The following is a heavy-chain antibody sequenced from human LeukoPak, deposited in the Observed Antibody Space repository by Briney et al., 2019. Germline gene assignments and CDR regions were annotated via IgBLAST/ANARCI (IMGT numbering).Heavy chain of an antibody. CDR3: ARDNGYCSSTSCPYYFDY. CDR1: GFTFSSYA. Sequence: PGGSLRLSFAASGFTFSSYAMHWVRQAPGKGLEWVAVISYDGSNKYYADSVKGRFTISRDNSKNTLYLQMNSLRAEDTAVYYCARDNGYCSSTSCPYYFDYWGQGTLVTVSS. CDR2: ISYDGSNK. J-gene: IGHJ4*02. D-gene: IGHD2-2*03. V-gene: IGHV3-30-3*01.